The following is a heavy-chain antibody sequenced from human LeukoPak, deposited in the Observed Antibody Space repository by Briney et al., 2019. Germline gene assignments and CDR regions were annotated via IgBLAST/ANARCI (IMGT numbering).Heavy chain of an antibody. CDR2: IYYSGST. V-gene: IGHV4-59*08. CDR3: ARQEGWGILTGYYKHFDY. CDR1: GGSISSYY. J-gene: IGHJ4*02. D-gene: IGHD3-9*01. Sequence: SETLSLTCNVSGGSISSYYWSWIWQPPGKGLEWIGYIYYSGSTNYNPSLKSRVTISVDTSKNQFSLNLTSVTAADTAVYYCARQEGWGILTGYYKHFDYWGQGALVTVSS.